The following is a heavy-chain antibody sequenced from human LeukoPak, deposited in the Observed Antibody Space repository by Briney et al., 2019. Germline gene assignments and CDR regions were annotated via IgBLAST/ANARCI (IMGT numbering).Heavy chain of an antibody. CDR2: ISGSGGNT. D-gene: IGHD1-26*01. V-gene: IGHV3-23*01. CDR1: GFTFSSYA. J-gene: IGHJ4*02. CDR3: AKAGSIRFDY. Sequence: GGSLRLSCAASGFTFSSYATNWVRQAPGKGLEWVSTISGSGGNTYYADSVKGRFTISRDNSKNTLYLQMNSLRAEDTAVYYCAKAGSIRFDYWGQGTLVTVSS.